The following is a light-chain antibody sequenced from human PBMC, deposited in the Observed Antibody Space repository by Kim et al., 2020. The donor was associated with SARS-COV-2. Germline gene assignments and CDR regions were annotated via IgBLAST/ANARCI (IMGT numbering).Light chain of an antibody. Sequence: VALGQTDRITCQGDSLRSYYATWYQQKPGQAPILLINAKNKRPSGIPDRFSGSSAGNTASLTITGAQAEEEADYYCNSRDTNDNGVFGGGTSLTVL. CDR1: SLRSYY. CDR3: NSRDTNDNGV. CDR2: AKN. J-gene: IGLJ2*01. V-gene: IGLV3-19*01.